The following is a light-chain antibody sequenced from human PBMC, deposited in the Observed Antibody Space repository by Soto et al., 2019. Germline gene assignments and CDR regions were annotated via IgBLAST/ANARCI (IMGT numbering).Light chain of an antibody. Sequence: QSALTQPASVSGSPGQSITISCTGTSSDVGGYNYVSWYQQHPGKAPKLMIYDVSNRPSGVSNRFSGSKSGNTASLTISGLRAEDEADYYCSSYTSRSSLVFGTGIKVTVL. J-gene: IGLJ1*01. CDR1: SSDVGGYNY. V-gene: IGLV2-14*01. CDR3: SSYTSRSSLV. CDR2: DVS.